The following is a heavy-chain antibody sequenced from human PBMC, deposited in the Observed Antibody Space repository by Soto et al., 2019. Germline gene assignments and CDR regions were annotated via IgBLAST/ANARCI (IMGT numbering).Heavy chain of an antibody. D-gene: IGHD2-2*01. CDR2: IGPNPANT. V-gene: IGHV3-23*01. J-gene: IGHJ4*02. CDR1: GFPFSTSG. Sequence: EVPLLESGGGLVQPGGSLRLSCAASGFPFSTSGMLWVRQPPGEGLEWVSAIGPNPANTKYTDSVKGRFTISRDNSKNTVFLQMSTLRAEDTALYYCATARHCSSDACPAAEWGQGTLITVSS. CDR3: ATARHCSSDACPAAE.